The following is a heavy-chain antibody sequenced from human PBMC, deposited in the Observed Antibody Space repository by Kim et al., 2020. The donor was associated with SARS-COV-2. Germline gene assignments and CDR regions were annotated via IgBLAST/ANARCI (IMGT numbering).Heavy chain of an antibody. D-gene: IGHD3-22*01. V-gene: IGHV1-69*13. CDR3: ARDPYDSSVFDI. CDR1: GGTFSSYA. CDR2: IIPIFGTA. J-gene: IGHJ3*02. Sequence: SVKVSCKASGGTFSSYAISWVRQAPGQGLEWMGGIIPIFGTANYAQKFQGRVTITADESTSTAYMELRSLRSEDTAVYYCARDPYDSSVFDIWGQGTMVTVSS.